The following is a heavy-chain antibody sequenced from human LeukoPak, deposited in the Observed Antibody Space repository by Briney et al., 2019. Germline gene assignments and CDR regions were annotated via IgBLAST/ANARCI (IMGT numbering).Heavy chain of an antibody. V-gene: IGHV3-69-1*02. CDR2: ISSGSTT. D-gene: IGHD3-22*01. Sequence: PGGSLRLSCVASGFTFSDHYMSWLRQAPGKGLEWIASISSGSTTHHADSVKGRFTVSRDNAKNSLFLQINSLTGEDTAVYYCARDREYFYASSGYPDYWGQGTLVTVSS. CDR3: ARDREYFYASSGYPDY. J-gene: IGHJ4*02. CDR1: GFTFSDHY.